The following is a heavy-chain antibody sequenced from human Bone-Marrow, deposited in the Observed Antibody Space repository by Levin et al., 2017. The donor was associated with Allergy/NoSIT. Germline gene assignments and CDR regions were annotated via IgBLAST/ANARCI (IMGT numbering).Heavy chain of an antibody. CDR1: GFTLSDHY. J-gene: IGHJ3*01. CDR3: ARGFNSFDV. CDR2: SKKRASSYST. V-gene: IGHV3-72*01. Sequence: PGGSLRLSCAASGFTLSDHYMDWVRQAPGKGLEWVCRSKKRASSYSTEYAASVKGRFTISRDDSKNSLYLQMNSLKIEDTAVYYCARGFNSFDVWGQGTMVTVSS. D-gene: IGHD1-20*01.